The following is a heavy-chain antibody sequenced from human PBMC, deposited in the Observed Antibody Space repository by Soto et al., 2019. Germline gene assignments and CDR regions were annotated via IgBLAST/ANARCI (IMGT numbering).Heavy chain of an antibody. CDR1: EFTFSSYG. D-gene: IGHD3-3*01. V-gene: IGHV3-30*18. Sequence: GGSLRLSCVGSEFTFSSYGMHWVRQAPGKGLEWLSVISYDGNNKYYTDSVKGRFTISRDNSKNTLYLQMNSLRGEDTAVYYCAKNRAFWSGTHDAFDIWGQGTMVTVSS. CDR3: AKNRAFWSGTHDAFDI. CDR2: ISYDGNNK. J-gene: IGHJ3*02.